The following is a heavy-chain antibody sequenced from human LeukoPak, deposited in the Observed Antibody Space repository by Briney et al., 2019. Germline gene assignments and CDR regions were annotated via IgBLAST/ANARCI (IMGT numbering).Heavy chain of an antibody. CDR1: GGSISSSNW. CDR2: IYHSGST. CDR3: ARGRGPYQLLWAYYYYYMDV. D-gene: IGHD2-2*01. V-gene: IGHV4-4*02. Sequence: PSETLSLTCAVSGGSISSSNWWSWVRQPPGKGLEWIEEIYHSGSTNYNPSLKSRVTISVDKSKNQFSLKLSSVTAADTAVYYCARGRGPYQLLWAYYYYYMDVWGKGTTVTVSS. J-gene: IGHJ6*03.